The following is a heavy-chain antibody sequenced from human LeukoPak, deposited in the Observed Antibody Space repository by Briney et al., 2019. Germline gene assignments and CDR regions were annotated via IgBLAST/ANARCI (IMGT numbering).Heavy chain of an antibody. CDR2: AYYRSKWYI. D-gene: IGHD3-10*01. CDR3: ARGAVRGGTNFDY. Sequence: SQTLSLTCAISGDSVSVSPAVWNWIRQSPSRGLGWLGRAYYRSKWYIDYAISVKGRITITPDTSKDQCSLQLNSVTPEDTAVYYCARGAVRGGTNFDYWGQGTLVTVSS. J-gene: IGHJ4*02. V-gene: IGHV6-1*01. CDR1: GDSVSVSPAV.